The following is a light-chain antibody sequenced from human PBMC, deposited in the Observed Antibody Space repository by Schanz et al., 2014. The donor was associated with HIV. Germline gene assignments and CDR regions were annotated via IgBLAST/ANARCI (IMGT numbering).Light chain of an antibody. V-gene: IGKV3-20*01. Sequence: PGERATLSCRASQTVSSSSLAWYQQKPGQSPRLLIYAASTRATDVPDRFSGNGSGTDFALIINRLEPEDFAVYYCQQYGRSPWTFGQGT. CDR3: QQYGRSPWT. J-gene: IGKJ1*01. CDR1: QTVSSSS. CDR2: AAS.